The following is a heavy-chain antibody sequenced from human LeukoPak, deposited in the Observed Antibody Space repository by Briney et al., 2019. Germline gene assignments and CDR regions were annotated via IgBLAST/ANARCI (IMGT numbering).Heavy chain of an antibody. D-gene: IGHD5-12*01. V-gene: IGHV1-69*05. CDR2: IIPIFGTA. CDR1: GGTFSSYA. CDR3: ARAFFATPGYSGYGGFDY. Sequence: GASMKVSCKASGGTFSSYAISWVRQAPGQGLEWMGGIIPIFGTANYAQKFQGRVTITTDESTSTAYMELSSLRSEDTAVYYCARAFFATPGYSGYGGFDYWGQGTLVTVSS. J-gene: IGHJ4*02.